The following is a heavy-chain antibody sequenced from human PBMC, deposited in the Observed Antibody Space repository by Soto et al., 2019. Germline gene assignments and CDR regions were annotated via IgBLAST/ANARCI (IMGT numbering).Heavy chain of an antibody. D-gene: IGHD3-22*01. CDR1: GYTFTNYA. J-gene: IGHJ6*02. CDR3: ASSRLLKPPGYYYGMDV. V-gene: IGHV1-3*01. Sequence: PSVKVSCKASGYTFTNYAIHWVRQAPGQRLEWMGWINAGNGNTKYSQKFQGRVTITRDTSASTAYMELSSLRSEDTAVYYCASSRLLKPPGYYYGMDVWGQGTTVTVSS. CDR2: INAGNGNT.